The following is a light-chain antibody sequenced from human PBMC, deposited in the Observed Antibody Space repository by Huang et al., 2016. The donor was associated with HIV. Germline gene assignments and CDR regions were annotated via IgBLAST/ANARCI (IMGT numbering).Light chain of an antibody. CDR3: QQYYNWPPRYT. Sequence: EIVMTQSPATLSVSPGERATLSCRASQSVDSNLAWYQLKPDEAPSLVIYAASTRATGIPPRFSGSGSGTEFTLTITSLQSEDFAVYCCQQYYNWPPRYTFGQGTKLEIK. V-gene: IGKV3-15*01. CDR1: QSVDSN. J-gene: IGKJ2*01. CDR2: AAS.